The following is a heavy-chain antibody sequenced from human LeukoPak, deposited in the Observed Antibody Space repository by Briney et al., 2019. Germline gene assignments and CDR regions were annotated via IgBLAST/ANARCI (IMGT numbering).Heavy chain of an antibody. D-gene: IGHD5-18*01. Sequence: SVKVSCEASGGTFSSYAISWVRQAPGQGLEWMGGIIPIFGTANYAQKFQGRVTITTDDSTSTAYMELSSLRSEDTAVYYCASGYSYGYVGYWGQGTLVTVSS. CDR1: GGTFSSYA. CDR2: IIPIFGTA. CDR3: ASGYSYGYVGY. V-gene: IGHV1-69*05. J-gene: IGHJ4*02.